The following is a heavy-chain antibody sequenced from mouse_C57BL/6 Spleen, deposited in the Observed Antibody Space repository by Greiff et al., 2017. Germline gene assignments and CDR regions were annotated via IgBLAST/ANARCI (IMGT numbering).Heavy chain of an antibody. J-gene: IGHJ4*01. CDR3: ARYYDGSYYYAMDY. CDR1: GFTFSDYG. D-gene: IGHD2-3*01. V-gene: IGHV5-17*01. CDR2: ISSGSSTI. Sequence: EVQGVESGGGLVKPGGSLKLSCAASGFTFSDYGMHWVRQAPEKGLEWVAYISSGSSTIYYADTVKGRFTISRDNAKNTLFLQMTSLRSEDTAMYYCARYYDGSYYYAMDYWGQGTSVTVSS.